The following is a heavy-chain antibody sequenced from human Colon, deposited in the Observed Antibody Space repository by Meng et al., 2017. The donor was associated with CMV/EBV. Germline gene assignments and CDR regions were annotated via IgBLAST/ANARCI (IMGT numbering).Heavy chain of an antibody. CDR1: GFTFSSYA. D-gene: IGHD5-18*01. J-gene: IGHJ4*02. Sequence: GGSLRLSCAASGFTFSSYAMHWVRQAPGKGLEWVAVISYDGSNKYYADSVKGRFTISRDNSKNTLYLQMNSLRAEDTAVYYCASTARLDYWGQGTLVTVSS. V-gene: IGHV3-30-3*01. CDR2: ISYDGSNK. CDR3: ASTARLDY.